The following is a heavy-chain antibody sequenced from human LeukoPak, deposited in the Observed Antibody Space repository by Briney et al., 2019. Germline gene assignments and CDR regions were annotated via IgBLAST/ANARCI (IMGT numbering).Heavy chain of an antibody. D-gene: IGHD2-2*02. J-gene: IGHJ2*01. Sequence: SETLSLTCTVSGGSISSGSYYWSWIRQPAGKGLEWIGRIYTSGSTNYNPSLKSRVTISVATSKNQFYLKLSSVTAADTAVYYCARVRYCSSTSCYKAYWYFDLWGRGTLVTVSS. CDR2: IYTSGST. V-gene: IGHV4-61*02. CDR3: ARVRYCSSTSCYKAYWYFDL. CDR1: GGSISSGSYY.